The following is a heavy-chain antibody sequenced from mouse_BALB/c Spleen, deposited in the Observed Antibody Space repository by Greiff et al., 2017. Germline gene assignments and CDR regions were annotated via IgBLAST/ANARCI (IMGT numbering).Heavy chain of an antibody. CDR1: GDSITSGY. D-gene: IGHD1-1*01. J-gene: IGHJ3*01. CDR2: ISYSGST. Sequence: VQLKQSGPSLVKPSQTLSLTCSVTGDSITSGYWNWIRKFPGNKLEYMGYISYSGSTYYNPSLKSRISITRDTSKNQYYLQLNSVTTEDTATYYCARGGYYGSSYTAYWGQGTLVTVSA. V-gene: IGHV3-8*02. CDR3: ARGGYYGSSYTAY.